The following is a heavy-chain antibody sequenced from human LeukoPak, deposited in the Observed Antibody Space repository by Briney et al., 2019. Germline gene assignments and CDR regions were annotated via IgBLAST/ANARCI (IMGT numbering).Heavy chain of an antibody. CDR3: ARGRTRYYDSSGYYYSRFGYYYYYMDV. CDR1: GGSFSGYY. D-gene: IGHD3-22*01. J-gene: IGHJ6*03. CDR2: INHSGST. Sequence: PSETLSLTCAVYGGSFSGYYWSWIRQPPGKGLEWIGEINHSGSTNYNPSLKSRVTISVDTSKNQFSLKLSSVTAADTAVYYCARGRTRYYDSSGYYYSRFGYYYYYMDVWGKGTTVTVSS. V-gene: IGHV4-34*01.